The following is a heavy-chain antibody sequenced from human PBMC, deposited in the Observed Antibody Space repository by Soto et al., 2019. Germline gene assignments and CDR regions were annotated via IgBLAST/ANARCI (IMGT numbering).Heavy chain of an antibody. CDR3: VRDDIGLGIDY. CDR1: GYTFASYG. D-gene: IGHD1-26*01. CDR2: ISAYNGNT. Sequence: CKASGYTFASYGISWVRQAPGQGLEWMGWISAYNGNTNYAQKLQGRVTMTTDTSTSTAYMELRSLRAEDTAVYYCVRDDIGLGIDYWGLGTLVTVSS. J-gene: IGHJ4*02. V-gene: IGHV1-18*01.